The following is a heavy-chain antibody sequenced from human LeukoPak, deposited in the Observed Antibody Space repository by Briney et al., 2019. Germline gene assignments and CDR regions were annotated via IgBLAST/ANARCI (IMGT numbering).Heavy chain of an antibody. CDR2: TKEDGGEK. D-gene: IGHD6-19*01. Sequence: GGSLRLSCAASGFTFSTYWMSWVRQAPGKGLEWVVNTKEDGGEKYYVDSVKGRFTISRDNAENSLYLQMNSLRAEDTAVYYCARRSVAGSLDYWGQGTLVTVSS. CDR3: ARRSVAGSLDY. V-gene: IGHV3-7*01. J-gene: IGHJ4*02. CDR1: GFTFSTYW.